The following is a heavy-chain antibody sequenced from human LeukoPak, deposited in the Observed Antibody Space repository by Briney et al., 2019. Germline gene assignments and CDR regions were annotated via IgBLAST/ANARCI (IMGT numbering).Heavy chain of an antibody. CDR3: ARDGVLVGSTVLNY. CDR1: GYTFTGYY. V-gene: IGHV1-2*02. J-gene: IGHJ4*01. Sequence: ASVKVSCKASGYTFTGYYMHWVRQAPGQGLEWMGWINPNSGDTKYAQKFQDRISMTRDTSISTAYMEVNRLTSDDSAVYYCARDGVLVGSTVLNYWGQGTLVTVAS. CDR2: INPNSGDT. D-gene: IGHD1-26*01.